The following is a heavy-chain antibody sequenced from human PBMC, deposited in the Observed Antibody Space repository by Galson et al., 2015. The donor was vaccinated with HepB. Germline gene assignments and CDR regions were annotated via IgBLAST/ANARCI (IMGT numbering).Heavy chain of an antibody. D-gene: IGHD1-26*01. V-gene: IGHV4-39*01. CDR3: ARLLGETVGATFHVAFDI. Sequence: WVRQAPGKGLEWIGSIYYSGSTYYNPSLKSRVTISVDTSKNQFSLKLSSVTAADTAVYYCARLLGETVGATFHVAFDIWGQGTMVTVSS. CDR2: IYYSGST. J-gene: IGHJ3*02.